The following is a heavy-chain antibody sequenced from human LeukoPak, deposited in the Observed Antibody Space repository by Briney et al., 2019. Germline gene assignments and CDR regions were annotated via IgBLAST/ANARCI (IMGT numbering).Heavy chain of an antibody. V-gene: IGHV4-61*01. J-gene: IGHJ5*02. CDR3: ARQSYDYGANGRNWFDP. D-gene: IGHD4/OR15-4a*01. CDR2: VSHSGST. CDR1: GASISSGSYY. Sequence: SETLSLTCTVSGASISSGSYYWSWTRQPPGKGLEWIGYVSHSGSTNSNPALRSRVTMSVDTSKNQLSLKLTSVTAADTAVYYCARQSYDYGANGRNWFDPWGHGAQVTVSS.